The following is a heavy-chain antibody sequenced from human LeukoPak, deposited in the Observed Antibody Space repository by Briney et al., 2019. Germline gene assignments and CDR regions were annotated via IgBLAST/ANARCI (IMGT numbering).Heavy chain of an antibody. D-gene: IGHD6-13*01. Sequence: GGSLRLTCAASGFTFSSYSMNWVRQAAGKGLEWVSSISSSSSYIYYADSVKGRFTISRDNAKNSLYLQMNSLRAEDTAVYYCAREGIAAAGKNYYYYYGMDVWGQGTTVTVSS. CDR3: AREGIAAAGKNYYYYYGMDV. CDR2: ISSSSSYI. V-gene: IGHV3-21*01. J-gene: IGHJ6*02. CDR1: GFTFSSYS.